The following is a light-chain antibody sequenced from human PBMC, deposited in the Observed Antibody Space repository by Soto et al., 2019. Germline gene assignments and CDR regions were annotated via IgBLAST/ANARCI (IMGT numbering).Light chain of an antibody. J-gene: IGKJ1*01. Sequence: EIVLTQSPGTLSVSPGERATLSCRASQSVSSKLAWYQQKPGQAPRLLFYGASTGATGIPARFSGSGSETEFTLSISSLQSEDFAVYYCQQYYSSPQTFGQGTKVEIK. V-gene: IGKV3-15*01. CDR1: QSVSSK. CDR3: QQYYSSPQT. CDR2: GAS.